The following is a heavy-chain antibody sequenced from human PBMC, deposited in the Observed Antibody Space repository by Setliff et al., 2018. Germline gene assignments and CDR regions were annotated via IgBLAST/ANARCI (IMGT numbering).Heavy chain of an antibody. CDR1: GGTFKNYG. Sequence: SVKVSCKASGGTFKNYGISWVRQAPGQGLEWMGGIIPIFGTTNYAQKFQGRATSITDESTSTSYMELSSLRSEDTAVYYCAREGVDSRSSTDYRYYMDVWGKGTTVTVSS. V-gene: IGHV1-69*05. CDR3: AREGVDSRSSTDYRYYMDV. D-gene: IGHD6-6*01. CDR2: IIPIFGTT. J-gene: IGHJ6*03.